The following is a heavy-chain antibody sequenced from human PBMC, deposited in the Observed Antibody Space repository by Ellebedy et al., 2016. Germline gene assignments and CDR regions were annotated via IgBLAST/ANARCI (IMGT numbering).Heavy chain of an antibody. V-gene: IGHV3-9*01. CDR1: GFTFDDYA. J-gene: IGHJ4*02. Sequence: GGSLRLXXAASGFTFDDYAMHWVRQAPGKGLEWVSGISWNSGSIGYADSVKGRFTISRDNAKNSLYLQMNSLRAEDTALYYCAKDIGAARPTKRFDYWGQGTLVTVSS. CDR3: AKDIGAARPTKRFDY. D-gene: IGHD6-6*01. CDR2: ISWNSGSI.